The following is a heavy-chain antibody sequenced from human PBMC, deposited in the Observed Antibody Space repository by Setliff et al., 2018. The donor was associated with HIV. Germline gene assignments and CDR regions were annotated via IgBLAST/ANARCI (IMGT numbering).Heavy chain of an antibody. Sequence: SVKVSCKASGGTFSSYAITWVRQAPGQGLEWMGGIIPIFGTANYAQKFQGRVTITTDESTGTAYMELSSLRSEDTAVYYCATHSSGNSGGNYLDYWGQGSLVTVSS. V-gene: IGHV1-69*05. D-gene: IGHD3-22*01. CDR2: IIPIFGTA. CDR3: ATHSSGNSGGNYLDY. CDR1: GGTFSSYA. J-gene: IGHJ4*02.